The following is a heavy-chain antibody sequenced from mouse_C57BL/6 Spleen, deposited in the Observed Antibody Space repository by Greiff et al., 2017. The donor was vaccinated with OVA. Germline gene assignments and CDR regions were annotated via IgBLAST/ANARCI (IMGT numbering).Heavy chain of an antibody. CDR2: ISGGGGNT. D-gene: IGHD1-1*01. J-gene: IGHJ1*03. CDR3: ARHGGSSYWGWYFDV. Sequence: EVKLMESGGGLVKPGGSLKLSCAASGFTFSSYTMSWVRQTPEKRLEWVATISGGGGNTYYPASVKGRFTISRDNAKHTLYLQMSRLRSEDTALYYCARHGGSSYWGWYFDVGGTGTTVTVSS. V-gene: IGHV5-9*01. CDR1: GFTFSSYT.